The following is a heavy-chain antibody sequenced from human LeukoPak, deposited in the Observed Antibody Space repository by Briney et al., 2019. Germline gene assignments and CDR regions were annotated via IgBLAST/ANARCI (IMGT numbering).Heavy chain of an antibody. CDR3: ARSGGSGSYSYHFDY. V-gene: IGHV1-69*05. CDR1: GYTFTSYD. Sequence: SVKVSCKASGYTFTSYDINWVRQATGQGLEWMGGIIPIFGTANYAQKFQGRVTITTDESTSTAYMELCSLRSEDTAVYYCARSGGSGSYSYHFDYWGQGTLVTVSS. CDR2: IIPIFGTA. J-gene: IGHJ4*02. D-gene: IGHD3-10*01.